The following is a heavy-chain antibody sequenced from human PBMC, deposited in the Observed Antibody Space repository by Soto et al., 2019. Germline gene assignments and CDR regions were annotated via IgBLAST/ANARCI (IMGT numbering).Heavy chain of an antibody. V-gene: IGHV3-21*01. CDR2: ISSSGSFI. CDR3: ARDTYFYGSGSYGP. Sequence: EVQLVESGGGLVKPGGSLRLSCAASGFTFSSYSMNWVRQAPGKGLEWVSSISSSGSFIYYADSVKGRFTISRDNAKNSLYLQMNSLRAEDTALYYCARDTYFYGSGSYGPWGQGTLVTVSS. D-gene: IGHD3-10*01. J-gene: IGHJ5*02. CDR1: GFTFSSYS.